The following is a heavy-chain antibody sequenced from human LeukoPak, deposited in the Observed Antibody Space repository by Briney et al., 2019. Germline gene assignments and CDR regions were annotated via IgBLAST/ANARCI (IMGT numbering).Heavy chain of an antibody. CDR3: AKVRNFNYFGL. V-gene: IGHV3-23*01. CDR2: ISDSGAST. CDR1: GFTFSSYA. Sequence: GGSLRLSCAASGFTFSSYAMSWVRQVPGKGLEWVSVISDSGASTYYADSVKGRFTISRDNSKNTLYLQMNSLRAEDTAVYYCAKVRNFNYFGLWGRGTLVTVSS. J-gene: IGHJ2*01. D-gene: IGHD4-11*01.